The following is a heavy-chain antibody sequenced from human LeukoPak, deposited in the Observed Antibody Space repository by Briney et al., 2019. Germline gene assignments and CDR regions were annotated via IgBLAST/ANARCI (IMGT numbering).Heavy chain of an antibody. V-gene: IGHV6-1*01. CDR1: GDSVSSNTAA. J-gene: IGHJ4*01. Sequence: SQTLSLTCVISGDSVSSNTAAWNWIRQSPSRGLQWLGRTYYRSRWYDDYAMSVQSRLTITSDTSKNQSSLELASVTPEDTAVYYCARGTMGMTVALFEFWGQGTLVTVSS. D-gene: IGHD6-19*01. CDR3: ARGTMGMTVALFEF. CDR2: TYYRSRWYD.